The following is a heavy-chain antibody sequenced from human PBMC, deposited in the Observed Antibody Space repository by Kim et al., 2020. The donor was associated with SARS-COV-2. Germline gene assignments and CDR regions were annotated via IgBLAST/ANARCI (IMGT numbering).Heavy chain of an antibody. V-gene: IGHV3-74*01. CDR2: T. D-gene: IGHD2-2*01. Sequence: TTYADSVKGRFTISRDNAKNTLYLYMNSLRAEDTAVYYCARDPGVPAPDYWGQGTLVTVSS. J-gene: IGHJ4*02. CDR3: ARDPGVPAPDY.